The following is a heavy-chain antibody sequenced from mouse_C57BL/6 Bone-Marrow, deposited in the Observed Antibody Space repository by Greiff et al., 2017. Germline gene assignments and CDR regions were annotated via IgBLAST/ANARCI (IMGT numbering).Heavy chain of an antibody. Sequence: QVQLQQPGAELVKPGASVKLSCKASGYTFTSYWMHWVKQRPGQGLEWIGMIHPNSGSTNYNEKFKSKATLTVDKSSSTAYMQLSSLTSEDSAVYYCGMGALFRGYFDYWGQGTTLTVSS. CDR2: IHPNSGST. D-gene: IGHD4-1*01. V-gene: IGHV1-64*01. J-gene: IGHJ2*01. CDR3: GMGALFRGYFDY. CDR1: GYTFTSYW.